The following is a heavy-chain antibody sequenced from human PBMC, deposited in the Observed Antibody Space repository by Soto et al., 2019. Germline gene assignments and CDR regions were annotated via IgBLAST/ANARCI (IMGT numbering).Heavy chain of an antibody. J-gene: IGHJ6*04. CDR1: GYSFTIYW. V-gene: IGHV5-51*01. CDR2: SYPGASAT. D-gene: IGHD4-4*01. CDR3: ARLDTSNPNSYYSGMDG. Sequence: GESLKISCRCSGYSFTIYWIGWVRQMPGKGLESMGISYPGASATRYSPSLQGQVTSTAAKSISSAYLRWSSLKAWDTAMYYGARLDTSNPNSYYSGMDGWGKGTTVTVCS.